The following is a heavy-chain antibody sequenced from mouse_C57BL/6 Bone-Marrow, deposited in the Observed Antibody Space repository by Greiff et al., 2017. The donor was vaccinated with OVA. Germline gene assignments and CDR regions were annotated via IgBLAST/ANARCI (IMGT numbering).Heavy chain of an antibody. CDR3: ARVLIYYDYDDYAMDY. CDR1: GYAFTNYL. Sequence: QVQLQQSGAELVRPGTSVKVSCKASGYAFTNYLIEWVKQRPGQGLEWIGVINPGSGGTNYNEKFKGKATLTADNSSSTAYMQLSSLTSEDTAVYFCARVLIYYDYDDYAMDYWGQGTSVTVSS. J-gene: IGHJ4*01. D-gene: IGHD2-4*01. V-gene: IGHV1-54*01. CDR2: INPGSGGT.